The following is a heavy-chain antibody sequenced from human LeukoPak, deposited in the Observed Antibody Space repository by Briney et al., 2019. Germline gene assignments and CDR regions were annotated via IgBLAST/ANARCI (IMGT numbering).Heavy chain of an antibody. V-gene: IGHV4-39*01. CDR1: GGSISSSIYY. CDR3: ASDSSGYYRIDY. Sequence: PSETLSLTCTVSGGSISSSIYYWGWIRQPPGKGLEWIGNIYYSGSTYYNPSLKSRVTISVDTSKNQFSLKLSSVTAADTAVYYCASDSSGYYRIDYWGQGTLVTVSS. CDR2: IYYSGST. D-gene: IGHD3-22*01. J-gene: IGHJ4*02.